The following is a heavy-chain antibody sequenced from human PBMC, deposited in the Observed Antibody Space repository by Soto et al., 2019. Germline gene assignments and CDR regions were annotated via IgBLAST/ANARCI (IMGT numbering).Heavy chain of an antibody. CDR3: ARERDYDISSGIPDY. CDR2: ITSSGDSI. V-gene: IGHV3-21*01. J-gene: IGHJ4*02. Sequence: EVQLVESGGGLVKPGGSLRLSCAASGFTFSTYSMIWVRQAPGKGLEWVSSITSSGDSIYYADSVKGRFTISRDNAKDSLYLHMDSLRVEDTAMYFCARERDYDISSGIPDYWGQGTRVTVS. D-gene: IGHD3-9*01. CDR1: GFTFSTYS.